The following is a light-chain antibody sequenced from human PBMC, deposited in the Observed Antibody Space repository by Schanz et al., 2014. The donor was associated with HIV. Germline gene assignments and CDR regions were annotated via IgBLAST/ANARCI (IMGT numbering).Light chain of an antibody. V-gene: IGKV1-5*03. CDR3: QQYTKYPPFT. J-gene: IGKJ2*01. CDR1: QSIDNW. Sequence: DIQMTQSPSTLSASVGDRVTISCRARQSIDNWLAWYPQKPGQAPKLLISKAYSLESGVPSRFSGSGSGTEFTLTISSLQPDDLATYYCQQYTKYPPFTFGQGTKLEIK. CDR2: KAY.